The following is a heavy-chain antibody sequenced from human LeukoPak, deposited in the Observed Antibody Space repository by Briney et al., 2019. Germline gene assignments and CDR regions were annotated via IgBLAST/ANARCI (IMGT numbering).Heavy chain of an antibody. CDR1: GFTLGNHG. J-gene: IGHJ6*03. D-gene: IGHD2-8*01. CDR2: IFSNGVNK. V-gene: IGHV3-33*01. Sequence: GGSLRLSCAASGFTLGNHGMHWVRQAPGKGLEWVAIIFSNGVNKYCADSMKGRFTISRDTSKNTLFLEMEGLRTEDTAVYYCARHRGSVFEGYMDVWGKGTTVTVSS. CDR3: ARHRGSVFEGYMDV.